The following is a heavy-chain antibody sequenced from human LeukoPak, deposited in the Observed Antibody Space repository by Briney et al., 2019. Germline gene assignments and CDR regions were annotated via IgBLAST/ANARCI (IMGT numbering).Heavy chain of an antibody. J-gene: IGHJ4*02. Sequence: KPSQTLSLTCAVSGGSISSGGYSWSWIRQPPGKGLEWIGYIYHSGSTYYNPSLKSRVTISVDTSKNQFSLKLSSVTAADTAVYYCARGDSNYVGFDYWGQGTLVTVSS. D-gene: IGHD4-11*01. V-gene: IGHV4-30-2*05. CDR1: GGSISSGGYS. CDR3: ARGDSNYVGFDY. CDR2: IYHSGST.